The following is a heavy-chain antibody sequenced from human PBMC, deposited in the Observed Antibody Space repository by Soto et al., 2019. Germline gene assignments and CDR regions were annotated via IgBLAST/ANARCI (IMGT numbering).Heavy chain of an antibody. J-gene: IGHJ1*01. CDR1: GFTFSSYA. V-gene: IGHV3-23*01. CDR2: ISGSGGST. D-gene: IGHD6-19*01. CDR3: AKVLRWLVLLHAEYFQH. Sequence: GGSLRLSCAASGFTFSSYAMSWVRQAPGKGLEWVSAISGSGGSTYYADSVKGRFTISRDNSKNTLYLQMNSLRAEDTAVYYCAKVLRWLVLLHAEYFQHWGQGTLVTVSS.